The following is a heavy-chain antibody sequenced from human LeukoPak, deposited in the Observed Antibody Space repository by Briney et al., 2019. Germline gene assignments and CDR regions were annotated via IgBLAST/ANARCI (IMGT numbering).Heavy chain of an antibody. CDR2: IWYDGSNK. D-gene: IGHD1-1*01. CDR3: ARELRTGAGLDY. CDR1: GFTFSSYG. Sequence: GGSLRLSCAASGFTFSSYGMHWVRQAPGKGLEWVAVIWYDGSNKYYADSVKGRFTISRDNSKNTLYLQMNSLRAEDTAVYYCARELRTGAGLDYWGQGTLVTVSS. J-gene: IGHJ4*02. V-gene: IGHV3-33*01.